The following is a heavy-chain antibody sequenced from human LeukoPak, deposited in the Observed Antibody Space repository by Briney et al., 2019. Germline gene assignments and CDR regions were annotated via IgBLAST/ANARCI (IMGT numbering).Heavy chain of an antibody. CDR2: ISYDGSNK. CDR1: GFSNYT. CDR3: ARDPYSGNYGDYYYYYMDV. J-gene: IGHJ6*03. D-gene: IGHD1-26*01. Sequence: TGGSLRLSCAASGFSNYTMHWVRQAPGKGLEWVAVISYDGSNKYYADSVKGRFTISRDNSKNTLYLQMNSLRAEDTAVYYCARDPYSGNYGDYYYYYMDVWGKGTTVTISS. V-gene: IGHV3-30*04.